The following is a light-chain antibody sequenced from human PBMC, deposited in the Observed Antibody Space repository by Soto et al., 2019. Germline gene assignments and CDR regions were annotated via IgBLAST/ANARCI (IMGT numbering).Light chain of an antibody. V-gene: IGLV2-8*01. J-gene: IGLJ3*02. CDR2: EVT. CDR1: SSDVGAYKY. Sequence: QSALTQPPSASGSPGQSVTISCTGTSSDVGAYKYVSWYQQYPGKAPKLMIYEVTKRPSGVPDRFYTASLTVSGLQAEDEADYYCTSYVGNDIWVFGGGTKVTVL. CDR3: TSYVGNDIWV.